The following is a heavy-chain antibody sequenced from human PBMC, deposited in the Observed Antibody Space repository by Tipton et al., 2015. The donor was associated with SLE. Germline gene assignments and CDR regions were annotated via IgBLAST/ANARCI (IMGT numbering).Heavy chain of an antibody. J-gene: IGHJ3*02. D-gene: IGHD3-22*01. Sequence: TLSLTCTVSGGSISSYYWSWIRQPPGKGLEWIGYIYYSGSTNYNPSLKSRVTISVDTSKNQFSLKLSSVTAADTAVYYCARGPYYYDMGRAFDIWGQGTMVTVSS. CDR1: GGSISSYY. CDR2: IYYSGST. V-gene: IGHV4-59*12. CDR3: ARGPYYYDMGRAFDI.